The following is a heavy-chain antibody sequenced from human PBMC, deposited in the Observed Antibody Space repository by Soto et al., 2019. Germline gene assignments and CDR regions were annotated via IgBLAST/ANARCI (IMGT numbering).Heavy chain of an antibody. Sequence: GESLKISCKGSGYSFTSYWIGWVRQMPGKGLEWMGIIYPGDSDTRYSPSFQGQVTISADKSISTAYLQWSSLKASDTAMYYCARLPGRSYWGYYYYGMDVWGQGTTVTVSS. CDR2: IYPGDSDT. CDR1: GYSFTSYW. D-gene: IGHD1-26*01. CDR3: ARLPGRSYWGYYYYGMDV. J-gene: IGHJ6*02. V-gene: IGHV5-51*01.